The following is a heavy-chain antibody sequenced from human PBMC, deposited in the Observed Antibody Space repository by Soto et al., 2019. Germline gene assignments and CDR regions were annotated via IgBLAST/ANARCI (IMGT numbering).Heavy chain of an antibody. J-gene: IGHJ4*02. CDR3: ARDCARRLGELCGELVY. CDR1: GFTFSSYA. CDR2: ISYDGSNK. Sequence: QVQLVESGGGVVQPGRSLRLSCAASGFTFSSYAMHWVRQAPGKGLEWVAVISYDGSNKYYADSVKGRFTISRDNSKNTLYLQMNSLRAEDTAVYYCARDCARRLGELCGELVYRGQGTLVTVSS. D-gene: IGHD3-16*01. V-gene: IGHV3-30-3*01.